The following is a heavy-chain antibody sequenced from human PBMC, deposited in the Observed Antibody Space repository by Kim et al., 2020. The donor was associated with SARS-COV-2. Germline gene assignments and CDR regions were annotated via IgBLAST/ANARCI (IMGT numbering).Heavy chain of an antibody. V-gene: IGHV3-64D*06. Sequence: GGSLRLSCSASGFTFSSYAMHWVRQAPGKGLEYVSAISSNGGSTYYADSVKGRFTISRDNSKNTLYLQMSSLRAEDTAVYYRVKDQGAAAGVSDYWGQGTLVTVSS. J-gene: IGHJ4*02. CDR1: GFTFSSYA. CDR3: VKDQGAAAGVSDY. D-gene: IGHD6-13*01. CDR2: ISSNGGST.